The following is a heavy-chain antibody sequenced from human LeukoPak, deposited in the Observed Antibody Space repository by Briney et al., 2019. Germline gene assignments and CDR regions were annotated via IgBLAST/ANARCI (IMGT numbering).Heavy chain of an antibody. Sequence: GGSLRLSCAASGFTFSSYAMHWVRQAPGKGLEWVAVISYDGSNKYYADSVKGRFTISRDNSKNTLYLQMNSLRAEDTAVYYCARDLFTYTYHYDSSGYSPIDYWGQGTLVTVSS. V-gene: IGHV3-30-3*01. CDR2: ISYDGSNK. J-gene: IGHJ4*02. CDR1: GFTFSSYA. CDR3: ARDLFTYTYHYDSSGYSPIDY. D-gene: IGHD3-22*01.